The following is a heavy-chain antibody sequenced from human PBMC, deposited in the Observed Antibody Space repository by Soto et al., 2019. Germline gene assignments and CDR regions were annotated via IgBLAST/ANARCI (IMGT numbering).Heavy chain of an antibody. Sequence: ASETLSLTGAVYGGSFSGYYWSWIRQPPGKGLEWIGEINHSGSTNYNPSLKSRVTISVDTSKNQFSLKLSSVTAADTAVYYCARGAPRVTTSSWFDPWGQGTLVTVSS. CDR2: INHSGST. V-gene: IGHV4-34*01. CDR1: GGSFSGYY. J-gene: IGHJ5*02. D-gene: IGHD4-4*01. CDR3: ARGAPRVTTSSWFDP.